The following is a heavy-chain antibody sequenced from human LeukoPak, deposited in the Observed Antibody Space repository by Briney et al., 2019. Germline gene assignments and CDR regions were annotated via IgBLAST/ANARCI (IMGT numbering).Heavy chain of an antibody. D-gene: IGHD1-1*01. CDR2: IIPILGIA. CDR3: ARDSPTGTFDY. Sequence: GASVKVSCKASGGTFSSYAISWVRQAPGHGLEWMGRIIPILGIANYAQKFQGRVTITADKSTSTAYMELSSLRSEDTAVYYCARDSPTGTFDYWGQGTLVTVSS. CDR1: GGTFSSYA. J-gene: IGHJ4*02. V-gene: IGHV1-69*04.